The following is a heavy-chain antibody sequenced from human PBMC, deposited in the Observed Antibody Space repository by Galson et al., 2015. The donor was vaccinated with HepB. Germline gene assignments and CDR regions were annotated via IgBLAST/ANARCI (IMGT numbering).Heavy chain of an antibody. Sequence: SLRLSCAASGFTFSSYAMHWVRQAPGKGLEWVGVISYDGSNKYFADSVKGRFTISRDNSKNTLYLQMNSLRAEDTAVYYCARGQFFGVVIDWFDPWGQGTLVTVSS. CDR3: ARGQFFGVVIDWFDP. J-gene: IGHJ5*02. D-gene: IGHD3-3*01. V-gene: IGHV3-30-3*01. CDR2: ISYDGSNK. CDR1: GFTFSSYA.